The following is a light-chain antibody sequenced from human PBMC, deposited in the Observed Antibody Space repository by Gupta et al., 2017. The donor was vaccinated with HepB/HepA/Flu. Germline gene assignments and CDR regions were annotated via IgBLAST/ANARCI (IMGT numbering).Light chain of an antibody. V-gene: IGLV1-44*01. Sequence: HSVLTQSTSISGTPGQRVPLSCSGSSSNVGSNNVNWYQQLPGTAPKLLIYYNDERPSGVPDRISGSKSGTSASLAISGLQSEDEADYYCAAWDTSLNAVVFGGGTKLTVL. CDR1: SSNVGSNN. CDR2: YND. J-gene: IGLJ2*01. CDR3: AAWDTSLNAVV.